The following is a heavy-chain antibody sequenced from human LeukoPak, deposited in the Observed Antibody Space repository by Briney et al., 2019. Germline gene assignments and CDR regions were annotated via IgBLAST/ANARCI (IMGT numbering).Heavy chain of an antibody. CDR1: GGSISSYY. J-gene: IGHJ6*02. Sequence: SETLSLTCTVSGGSISSYYWSWIRQPAGKGLEWIGRIYTSGSTTYNPSLKSRVTMSVETSKNQFSLKLSSVTAADTAVYYCAASGQLCFGESINYGMDVWGQGTTVTVSS. CDR3: AASGQLCFGESINYGMDV. V-gene: IGHV4-4*07. D-gene: IGHD3-10*01. CDR2: IYTSGST.